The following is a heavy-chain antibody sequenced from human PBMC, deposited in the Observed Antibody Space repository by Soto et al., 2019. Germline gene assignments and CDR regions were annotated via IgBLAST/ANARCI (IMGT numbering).Heavy chain of an antibody. CDR2: IWYDGSNT. D-gene: IGHD3-9*01. Sequence: HPGGSLRLSCAASGFSFSSFGMHWVRQAPGKGLEWVSLIWYDGSNTYYADSVKGRFTISRDNSKNTLYLQMNSLRTEDAAVYYCAREILPYSYYYGMDVWGQGTTVTVSS. CDR1: GFSFSSFG. V-gene: IGHV3-33*01. J-gene: IGHJ6*02. CDR3: AREILPYSYYYGMDV.